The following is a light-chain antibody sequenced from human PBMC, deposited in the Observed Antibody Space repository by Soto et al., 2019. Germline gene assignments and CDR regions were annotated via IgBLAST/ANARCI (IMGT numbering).Light chain of an antibody. V-gene: IGKV3-20*01. CDR2: GAS. J-gene: IGKJ4*01. Sequence: EIVLTQSPGTLSLSPGERATLSCRASQSVSSTDLAWYQQKLGQAPRLPIYGASSRATGISDRFSGSGSGTDFTLTISRLEPEDFAVYYCQQYDRSPVTFGGGTKVDIK. CDR3: QQYDRSPVT. CDR1: QSVSSTD.